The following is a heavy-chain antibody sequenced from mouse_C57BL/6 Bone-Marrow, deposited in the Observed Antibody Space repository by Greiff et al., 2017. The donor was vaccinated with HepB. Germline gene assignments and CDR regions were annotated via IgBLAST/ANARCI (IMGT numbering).Heavy chain of an antibody. V-gene: IGHV5-6*01. CDR1: GFTFSSYG. D-gene: IGHD1-1*01. Sequence: VQLQQSGGDLVKPGGSLKLSCAASGFTFSSYGMSWVRQTPDKRLEWVATISSGGSYTYYPDSVKGRFTISRDNAKNTLYLQMSSLKSEDTAMYYCASPIYYYGSSYLYWYFDVWGTGTTVTVSS. CDR2: ISSGGSYT. CDR3: ASPIYYYGSSYLYWYFDV. J-gene: IGHJ1*03.